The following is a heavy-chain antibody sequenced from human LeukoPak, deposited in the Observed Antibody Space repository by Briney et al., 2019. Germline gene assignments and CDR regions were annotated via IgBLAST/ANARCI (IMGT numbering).Heavy chain of an antibody. J-gene: IGHJ2*01. CDR3: ARAGAAAVPDWYFDL. CDR2: INPNNGDA. V-gene: IGHV1-2*02. CDR1: GNIFTGYY. Sequence: ASVKVSCKTSGNIFTGYYIHWVRQAPGRGLEWMGWINPNNGDANFAQKFQGRVTFTRDSSISTVYMDLSRLRSEDTAVYYCARAGAAAVPDWYFDLWGRGTLVTVSS. D-gene: IGHD6-13*01.